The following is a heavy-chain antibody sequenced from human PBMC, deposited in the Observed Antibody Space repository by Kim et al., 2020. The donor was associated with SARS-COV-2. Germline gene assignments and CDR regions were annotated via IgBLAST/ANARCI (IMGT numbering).Heavy chain of an antibody. V-gene: IGHV1-3*01. CDR2: INAGNGNT. Sequence: ASVKVSCKASGYTFTSYAMHWVRQAPGQRLEWMGWINAGNGNTKYSQKFQGRVTITRDTSASTAYMELSSLRSEDTAVYYCARAPPSFRGVILYYYYGMDVWGQGTTVTVSS. CDR1: GYTFTSYA. CDR3: ARAPPSFRGVILYYYYGMDV. D-gene: IGHD3-16*01. J-gene: IGHJ6*02.